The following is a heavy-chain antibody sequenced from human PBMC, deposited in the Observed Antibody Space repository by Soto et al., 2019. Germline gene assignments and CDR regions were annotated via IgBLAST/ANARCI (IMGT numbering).Heavy chain of an antibody. Sequence: ASVKVSCKASGCMFTGYDINWVRQAPGQGLEWMGWINPDSGGTNYQQKFQGRVTMTRDTSISTAYLELSSLRSDDTAVYYCTRQVATFNIDFWGQGTLLTVSS. CDR3: TRQVATFNIDF. V-gene: IGHV1-2*02. J-gene: IGHJ4*02. CDR2: INPDSGGT. CDR1: GCMFTGYD. D-gene: IGHD5-12*01.